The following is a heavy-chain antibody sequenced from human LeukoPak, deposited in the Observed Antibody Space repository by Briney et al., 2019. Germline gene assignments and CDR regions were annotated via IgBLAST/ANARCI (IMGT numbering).Heavy chain of an antibody. V-gene: IGHV4-59*08. CDR1: GGSISSYY. CDR3: AGHSSSWYMRGYFFDY. D-gene: IGHD6-13*01. J-gene: IGHJ4*02. Sequence: PSETLSLTCTVSGGSISSYYWSWIRQPPGKGLEWIGYIYYSGSTNYNPSLKSRVTISVDTSKNQFSLKLSSVTAADTAVYYCAGHSSSWYMRGYFFDYWGQGTLVTVSS. CDR2: IYYSGST.